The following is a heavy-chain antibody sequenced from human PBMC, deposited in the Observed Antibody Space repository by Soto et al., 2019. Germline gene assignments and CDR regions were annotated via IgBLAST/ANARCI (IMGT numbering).Heavy chain of an antibody. CDR3: ARDCIAAAGTYYYYYMDV. CDR1: GYTFTSYA. V-gene: IGHV1-3*01. Sequence: ASVKVSCKASGYTFTSYAMHWVRQAPGQRLEWMGWINAGNGNTKYSQKFQGRVTITRDTSASTAYMELSSLRSEVTAVYYFARDCIAAAGTYYYYYMDVWGKGTTVTVSS. D-gene: IGHD6-13*01. J-gene: IGHJ6*03. CDR2: INAGNGNT.